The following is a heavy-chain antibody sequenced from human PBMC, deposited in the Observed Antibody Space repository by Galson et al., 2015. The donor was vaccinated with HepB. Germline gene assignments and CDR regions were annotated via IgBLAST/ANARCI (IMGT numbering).Heavy chain of an antibody. J-gene: IGHJ4*02. V-gene: IGHV3-30-3*01. D-gene: IGHD3-9*01. CDR1: GFTFSSYA. Sequence: SLRLSCAASGFTFSSYAMHWVRQAPGKGLEWVAVISYDGSNKYYADSVKGRFTISRDNSKNSLYLQMNSLRDEDTAVYYCASDILTQHDYWGQGTLVTVSS. CDR2: ISYDGSNK. CDR3: ASDILTQHDY.